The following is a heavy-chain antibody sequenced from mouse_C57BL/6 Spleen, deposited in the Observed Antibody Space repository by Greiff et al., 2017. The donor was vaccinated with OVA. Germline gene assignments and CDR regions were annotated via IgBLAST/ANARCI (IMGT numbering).Heavy chain of an antibody. V-gene: IGHV1-50*01. CDR1: GYTFTSYW. Sequence: QVQLQQPGAELVKPGASVKLSCQASGYTFTSYWLQWGKQRPGQGLEWIGEIDPSDSYTNYNQKFKGKATLTVDTSSSTAYMQLSSLTSEYSAVYYCAKRWVRRAMDYWGQGTSVTVSS. CDR3: AKRWVRRAMDY. J-gene: IGHJ4*01. D-gene: IGHD2-3*01. CDR2: IDPSDSYT.